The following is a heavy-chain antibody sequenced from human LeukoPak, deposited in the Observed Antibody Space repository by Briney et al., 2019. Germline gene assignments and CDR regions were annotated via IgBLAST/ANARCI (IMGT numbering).Heavy chain of an antibody. CDR1: GLTVSCNY. V-gene: IGHV3-53*01. CDR2: IYSGGNA. J-gene: IGHJ4*02. Sequence: GGSLRLSCAASGLTVSCNYMSWVRQAPGKGLEWVSVIYSGGNAYYAESVEGRFTITRDISRNTLYLQMNSLRVEDTAVYYCAREPNWGQGTLVTVSS. CDR3: AREPN.